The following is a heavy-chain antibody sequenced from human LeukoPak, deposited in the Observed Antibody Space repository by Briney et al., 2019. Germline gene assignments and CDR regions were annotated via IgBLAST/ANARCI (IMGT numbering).Heavy chain of an antibody. CDR3: ARDVGESSSYADY. CDR1: GFTFSSYE. Sequence: GGSLRLSCAASGFTFSSYEMNWVRQAPGKGLEWVSYISSSGTDIYYADSVMGRFTISRDNAKNSLYLQMNSLRAEDTAIYYCARDVGESSSYADYWGQGTLVTVSS. D-gene: IGHD3-22*01. J-gene: IGHJ4*02. V-gene: IGHV3-48*03. CDR2: ISSSGTDI.